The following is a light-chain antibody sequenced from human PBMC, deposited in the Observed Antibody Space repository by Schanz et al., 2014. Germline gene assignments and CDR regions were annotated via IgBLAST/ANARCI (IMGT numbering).Light chain of an antibody. CDR3: QQYGSLPWT. Sequence: EIVLTQSPATLSLSPGERATLSCRASQSVGTNLTWFQQKPGQAPRLLIYGASSRATGIPDRFSGSGSGTDFTLTISRLEPEDYAVYYCQQYGSLPWTFGQGTKVEVK. CDR2: GAS. V-gene: IGKV3-20*01. CDR1: QSVGTN. J-gene: IGKJ1*01.